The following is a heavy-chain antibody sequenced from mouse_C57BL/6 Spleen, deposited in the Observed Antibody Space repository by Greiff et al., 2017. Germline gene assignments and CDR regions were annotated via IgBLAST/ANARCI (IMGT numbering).Heavy chain of an antibody. CDR1: GYSITSCYY. CDR2: ISYDGSN. J-gene: IGHJ4*01. Sequence: EVKLMESGPGLVKPSQSLSLTCSVTGYSITSCYYWNWIRQFPGNKLEWMGYISYDGSNNYNPSLKNRISITRDTSKNQFFLKLNSVTTEDTATYYCASLYYGNDIDDWGQGTSVTVSS. V-gene: IGHV3-6*01. D-gene: IGHD2-1*01. CDR3: ASLYYGNDIDD.